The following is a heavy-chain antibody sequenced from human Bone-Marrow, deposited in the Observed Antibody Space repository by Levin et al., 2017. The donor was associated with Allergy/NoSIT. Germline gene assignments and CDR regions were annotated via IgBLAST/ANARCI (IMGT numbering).Heavy chain of an antibody. Sequence: PGGSLRLSCAASGFTFSSYGMHWVRQAPGKGLEWVAVISYDGSNKYYADSVKGRFTISRDNSKNTLYLQMNSLRAEDTAVYYCAKSGVQLWRPDAFDIWGQGTMVTVSS. CDR2: ISYDGSNK. CDR3: AKSGVQLWRPDAFDI. CDR1: GFTFSSYG. D-gene: IGHD5-18*01. J-gene: IGHJ3*02. V-gene: IGHV3-30*18.